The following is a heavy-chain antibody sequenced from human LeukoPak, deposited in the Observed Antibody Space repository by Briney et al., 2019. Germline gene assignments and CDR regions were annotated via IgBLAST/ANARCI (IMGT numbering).Heavy chain of an antibody. Sequence: PSETLSLTCAVSGGSISSGGYSWSWIRQPPGKGLEWIGYIYHSGSTYYNPSLKSRVTISVDRSKNQFSLKLSSVTAADTAVYYCASELGGRYYFDYWGQGTLVTVSS. V-gene: IGHV4-30-2*01. J-gene: IGHJ4*02. CDR2: IYHSGST. CDR1: GGSISSGGYS. CDR3: ASELGGRYYFDY. D-gene: IGHD1-26*01.